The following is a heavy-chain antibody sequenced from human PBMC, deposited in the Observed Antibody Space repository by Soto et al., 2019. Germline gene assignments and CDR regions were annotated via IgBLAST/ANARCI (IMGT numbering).Heavy chain of an antibody. J-gene: IGHJ4*02. D-gene: IGHD2-15*01. CDR3: AKRRGAGGHCDY. Sequence: DVQLLESGGGLVQPEGSLRLSCAASGFTFSSYAMGWVRQGPGKGLEWVAVVSIGGSTHYADSVRGRFTISRDNSKNTRSLQMNSLTAEDTAVYVCAKRRGAGGHCDYWGQGALVTVSS. CDR1: GFTFSSYA. V-gene: IGHV3-23*01. CDR2: VSIGGST.